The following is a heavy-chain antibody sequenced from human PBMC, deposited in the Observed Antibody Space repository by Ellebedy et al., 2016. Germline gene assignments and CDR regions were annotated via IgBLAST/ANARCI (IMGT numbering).Heavy chain of an antibody. Sequence: GESLKISCLASGFTFSSYAMHWVRQAPGKGLEYVSAISSNGGSTYYADSVKGRFTISRDNSKNTLYLQMSSLRAEETAVYYCAKVSSLSLGRLSLNYFDYWGQGTLVTGSP. J-gene: IGHJ4*02. CDR1: GFTFSSYA. D-gene: IGHD3-16*01. CDR3: AKVSSLSLGRLSLNYFDY. V-gene: IGHV3-64*04. CDR2: ISSNGGST.